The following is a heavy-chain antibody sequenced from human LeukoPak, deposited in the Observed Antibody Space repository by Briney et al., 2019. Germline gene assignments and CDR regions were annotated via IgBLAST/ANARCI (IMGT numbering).Heavy chain of an antibody. D-gene: IGHD1-26*01. Sequence: SETLSLTCTVSGGSISSYYWSWIRQPAGKGLEWIGRIYTSGSTNYNPSLKSRVTMPVDTSKNQFSLKLSSVTAADTAVYYCARSTVGATTTGPFDYWGQGTLVTVSS. V-gene: IGHV4-4*07. CDR1: GGSISSYY. CDR2: IYTSGST. CDR3: ARSTVGATTTGPFDY. J-gene: IGHJ4*02.